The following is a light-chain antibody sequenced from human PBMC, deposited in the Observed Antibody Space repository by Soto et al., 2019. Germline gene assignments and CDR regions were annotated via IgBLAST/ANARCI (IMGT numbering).Light chain of an antibody. CDR3: QQRTTWPPLFA. J-gene: IGKJ3*01. CDR2: DAS. CDR1: QNIGNF. Sequence: EIVLTQSPSNMSLSPGERATLSCRASQNIGNFLAWYQHKPGQAPRLLIYDASKRATGIPARFSGSGSGTEFTLTISGLEPADFAVYYCQQRTTWPPLFAFGPVNRVDIK. V-gene: IGKV3-11*01.